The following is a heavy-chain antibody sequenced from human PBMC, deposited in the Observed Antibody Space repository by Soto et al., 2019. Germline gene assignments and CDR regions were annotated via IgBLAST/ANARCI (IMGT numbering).Heavy chain of an antibody. CDR1: GDSVSSNSAA. Sequence: KQSQTLSLTCAISGDSVSSNSAAWNWIRQSPSRGLEWLGRTYYRSKWYNDYAVSVKSRITINPDTSKNQFSLQLNSVTPEDTAVYYCARSTGDAGPKGYFDYWGQGTLVTVSS. V-gene: IGHV6-1*01. J-gene: IGHJ4*02. D-gene: IGHD7-27*01. CDR2: TYYRSKWYN. CDR3: ARSTGDAGPKGYFDY.